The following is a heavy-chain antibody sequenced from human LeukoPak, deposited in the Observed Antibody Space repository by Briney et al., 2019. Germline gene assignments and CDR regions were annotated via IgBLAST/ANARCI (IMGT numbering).Heavy chain of an antibody. V-gene: IGHV1-18*01. CDR3: ARDHWLAYGSGSYYHPWFDY. J-gene: IGHJ4*02. D-gene: IGHD3-10*01. Sequence: GASVKVSCKASGYTFTSYGISWVRQAPGQGLEWTGWISAYNGNTNYAQKLQGRVTMTTDTSTSTAYMELRSLRSDDTAVYYCARDHWLAYGSGSYYHPWFDYWGQGTLVTVSS. CDR1: GYTFTSYG. CDR2: ISAYNGNT.